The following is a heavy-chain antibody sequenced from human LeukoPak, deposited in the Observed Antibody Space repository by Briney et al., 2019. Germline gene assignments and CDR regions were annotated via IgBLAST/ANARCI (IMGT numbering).Heavy chain of an antibody. D-gene: IGHD6-13*01. V-gene: IGHV3-48*03. CDR2: ISSASNMI. J-gene: IGHJ4*02. CDR3: ATASGSWYRYYFDS. CDR1: GLTFSSYE. Sequence: PGGSLRLSCAASGLTFSSYEMNWVRQAPGKGLEWISYISSASNMIYYAESVKGRFTISSDNAKNSLYLQMNSLRAEDTAVYYCATASGSWYRYYFDSWGQGTLVTVSS.